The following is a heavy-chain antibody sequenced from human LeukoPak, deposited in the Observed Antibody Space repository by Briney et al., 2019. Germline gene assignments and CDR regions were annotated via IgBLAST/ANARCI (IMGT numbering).Heavy chain of an antibody. D-gene: IGHD2-15*01. J-gene: IGHJ6*04. Sequence: KAGGSLRLSCAAPGFTFSSYSMNWVRQAPGKGLEWVSSISSSSSYIYYADSVKGRFTISRDNAKNSLYLQMNSLRAEDTAVYYCARDRLGYCSGGSCYEQYYYYYGMDVWGKGTTVTVSS. CDR3: ARDRLGYCSGGSCYEQYYYYYGMDV. CDR2: ISSSSSYI. CDR1: GFTFSSYS. V-gene: IGHV3-21*01.